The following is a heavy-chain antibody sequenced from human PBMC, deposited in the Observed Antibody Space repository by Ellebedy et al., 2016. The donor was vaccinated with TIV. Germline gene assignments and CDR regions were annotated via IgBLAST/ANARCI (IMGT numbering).Heavy chain of an antibody. V-gene: IGHV3-30*02. Sequence: PGGSLRLSCAASGFSFRYYGMYWVRQAPGKGLEWAAFIQYDGSDKHYSDSVKGRFTVSRDSFKNTLYLQMNSLRPEDTAVYYCAKLIQHTDRGAVDIWGQGTMVTVSS. CDR2: IQYDGSDK. D-gene: IGHD2-21*01. J-gene: IGHJ3*02. CDR1: GFSFRYYG. CDR3: AKLIQHTDRGAVDI.